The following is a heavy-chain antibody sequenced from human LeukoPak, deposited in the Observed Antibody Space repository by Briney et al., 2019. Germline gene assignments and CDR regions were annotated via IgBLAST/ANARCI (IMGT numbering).Heavy chain of an antibody. D-gene: IGHD3-10*01. CDR1: GGSFTGPY. J-gene: IGHJ4*02. Sequence: SETLSLTCTVSGGSFTGPYWSWIRQTPGKGLEWIGYIYHSGDTRYNPSLKGRVTMSVDTSKNQFSLKLNSVTPADTAVYYCARDGYGPTDYWGKGSLVTVSS. V-gene: IGHV4-59*11. CDR2: IYHSGDT. CDR3: ARDGYGPTDY.